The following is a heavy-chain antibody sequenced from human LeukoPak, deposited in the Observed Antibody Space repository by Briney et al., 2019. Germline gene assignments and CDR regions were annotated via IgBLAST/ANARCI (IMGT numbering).Heavy chain of an antibody. V-gene: IGHV4-31*03. CDR3: AKDSIAAAEDY. CDR1: GGSISSGGYY. J-gene: IGHJ4*02. D-gene: IGHD6-13*01. CDR2: IYYSGST. Sequence: PSQTLSLTCTVSGGSISSGGYYWSWIRQHPGKGLEWIGYIYYSGSTYYNPSLKSRVTISVDTSKNQFSLKLSSVTAEDTAVYYCAKDSIAAAEDYWGQGTLVTVSS.